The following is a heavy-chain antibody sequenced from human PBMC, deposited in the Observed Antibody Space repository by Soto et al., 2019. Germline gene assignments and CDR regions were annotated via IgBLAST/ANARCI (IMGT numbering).Heavy chain of an antibody. D-gene: IGHD6-19*01. CDR3: ARERQIAVAGEFDY. J-gene: IGHJ4*02. V-gene: IGHV1-18*01. CDR2: ISAYNGNT. Sequence: ASVKVSCKASGYTFTSYGISWVRQAPGQGLEWTGWISAYNGNTNYAQKLQGRVTMTTDTSTSTAYMELRSLRSDDTAVYYCARERQIAVAGEFDYWGKGTLVTVSS. CDR1: GYTFTSYG.